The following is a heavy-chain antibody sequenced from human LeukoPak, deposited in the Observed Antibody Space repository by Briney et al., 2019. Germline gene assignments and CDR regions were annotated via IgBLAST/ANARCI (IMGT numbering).Heavy chain of an antibody. CDR3: AKDLYDFWSGQKYYFDY. CDR1: GFTFSSYG. J-gene: IGHJ4*02. Sequence: GGSLRLSCAASGFTFSSYGMSWVRQTPGKGLEWVSAISGSADTIYYAASVKGRFTVSRDNSKNTLYLQMNSLRDDDTAVYHCAKDLYDFWSGQKYYFDYWGQGTLVTVSA. CDR2: ISGSADTI. V-gene: IGHV3-23*01. D-gene: IGHD3-3*01.